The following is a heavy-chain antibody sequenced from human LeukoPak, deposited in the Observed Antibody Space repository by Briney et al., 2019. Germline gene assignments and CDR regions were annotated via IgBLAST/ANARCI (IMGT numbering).Heavy chain of an antibody. J-gene: IGHJ4*02. CDR3: AGAYYALLTGSYYFDY. Sequence: PSETLSLTCTVSGGSISRYYWSWIRRPPGKGLEWIGYIYYSGSTNYNPSLKSRVTISVDTSKNQFSLKLSSVTAADTAVYCCAGAYYALLTGSYYFDYWGQGTLVTVSS. D-gene: IGHD3-9*01. CDR1: GGSISRYY. V-gene: IGHV4-59*08. CDR2: IYYSGST.